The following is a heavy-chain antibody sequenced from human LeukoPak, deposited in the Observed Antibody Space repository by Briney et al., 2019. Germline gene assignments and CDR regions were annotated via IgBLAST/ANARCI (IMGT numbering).Heavy chain of an antibody. Sequence: PSETLSLTCTVSGGSISSYYWSWIRQPPGKGLEWIGEINHSGSTNYNPSLKSRVTISVDTSKNQFSLKLSSVTAADTAVYFCVRVGVVVAATRWTTPRRSYYFDYWGQGTLVTVSS. J-gene: IGHJ4*02. CDR1: GGSISSYY. D-gene: IGHD2-15*01. V-gene: IGHV4-34*01. CDR2: INHSGST. CDR3: VRVGVVVAATRWTTPRRSYYFDY.